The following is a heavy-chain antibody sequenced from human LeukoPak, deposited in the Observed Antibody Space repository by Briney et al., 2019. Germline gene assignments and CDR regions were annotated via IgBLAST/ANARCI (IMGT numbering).Heavy chain of an antibody. CDR2: ISSGGGTI. J-gene: IGHJ4*02. Sequence: GGSLRLSCAAFGFTFGSYEMNWVRQAPGKGLEWISYISSGGGTIYYADSVRGRFTLSRDNAKNSLYLQMNNLRAEHTAVYYCAREDSNTGYCDRTMCPSDFDYWGQGALVTISS. CDR1: GFTFGSYE. V-gene: IGHV3-48*03. D-gene: IGHD2-2*01. CDR3: AREDSNTGYCDRTMCPSDFDY.